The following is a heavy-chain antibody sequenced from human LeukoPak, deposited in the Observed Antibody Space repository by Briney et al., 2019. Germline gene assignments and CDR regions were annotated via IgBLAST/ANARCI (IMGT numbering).Heavy chain of an antibody. CDR3: ARDETYYYDSSGSPFFDY. J-gene: IGHJ4*02. Sequence: ASVKVSCKASGYTFTGYYMHWVRQAPGQGLEWMGWINPNSGGTNYAQKFQGRVTMTRDTSISTAYMELSRLRSEDTAVYYCARDETYYYDSSGSPFFDYWGQGTLVTVSS. V-gene: IGHV1-2*02. CDR1: GYTFTGYY. D-gene: IGHD3-22*01. CDR2: INPNSGGT.